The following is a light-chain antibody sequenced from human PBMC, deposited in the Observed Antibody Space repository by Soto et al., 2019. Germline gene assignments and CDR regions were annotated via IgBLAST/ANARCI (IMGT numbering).Light chain of an antibody. V-gene: IGLV2-14*01. CDR1: SNDIGHYNS. J-gene: IGLJ3*02. CDR2: EVS. CDR3: ASYTRTVTVV. Sequence: QSVLTQPASVSGSPGQSITISCTGTSNDIGHYNSVSWYQQHPAKAPKLMTSEVSNRPSGISNRFSGSKSGNTAFLTISGLQAEDEADYYCASYTRTVTVVFGGGTKLTVL.